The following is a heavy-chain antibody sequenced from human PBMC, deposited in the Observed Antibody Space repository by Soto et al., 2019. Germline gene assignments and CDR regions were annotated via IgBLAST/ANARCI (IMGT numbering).Heavy chain of an antibody. D-gene: IGHD6-13*01. Sequence: QVQLQESGPGLVKPSQTLSLTCTVSGGSISSGGYYWSWIRQHPGKGLEWIGYIYYSGCTYYNPSLKSRVTISVDTSKNQFSLKLSSVTAADTAVYYCARDSTAGIAAAGPFDYWGQGTLVTVSS. CDR1: GGSISSGGYY. CDR2: IYYSGCT. CDR3: ARDSTAGIAAAGPFDY. V-gene: IGHV4-31*03. J-gene: IGHJ4*02.